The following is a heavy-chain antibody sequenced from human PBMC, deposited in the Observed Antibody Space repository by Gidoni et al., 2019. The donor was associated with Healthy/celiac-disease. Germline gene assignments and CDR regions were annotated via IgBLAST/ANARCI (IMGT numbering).Heavy chain of an antibody. Sequence: EVPLVESGGGLVQPGRSLRLSCAASGFTFDDYAMQWVRQAPGKGLEWVSGISWNSGSIGYADSVKGRVTISRDNAKNSLYLQMNSLRAEDTALYYCAKDQYYDSSGYLGAWGQGTLVTVSS. V-gene: IGHV3-9*01. CDR3: AKDQYYDSSGYLGA. CDR1: GFTFDDYA. D-gene: IGHD3-22*01. J-gene: IGHJ5*02. CDR2: ISWNSGSI.